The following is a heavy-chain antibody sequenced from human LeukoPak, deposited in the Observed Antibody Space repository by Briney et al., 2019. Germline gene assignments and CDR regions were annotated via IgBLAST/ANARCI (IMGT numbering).Heavy chain of an antibody. CDR2: ISAYNGNT. Sequence: ASVKVSCKASGYTFTSYGISWVRQAPGQGLEWMGWISAYNGNTNYAQKFQGRVTMTRNTSISTAYMELSSLRSEDTAVYYCARGVWYYYGSGSYGYFDYWGQGTLVTVSS. D-gene: IGHD3-10*01. J-gene: IGHJ4*02. CDR1: GYTFTSYG. V-gene: IGHV1-18*01. CDR3: ARGVWYYYGSGSYGYFDY.